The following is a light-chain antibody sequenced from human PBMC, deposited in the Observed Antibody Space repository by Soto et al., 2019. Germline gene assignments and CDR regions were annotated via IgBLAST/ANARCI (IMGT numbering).Light chain of an antibody. V-gene: IGLV2-11*01. J-gene: IGLJ2*01. CDR2: DVT. CDR3: SSYPGRYPLF. Sequence: QSALTQPRSVSGSPGQSITISCTGTSSDVGAYIYVSWYQQHPGKAPKLMIYDVTKRPSGVPDRFSGSKSGNTASLTISGLQAEDEADYYCSSYPGRYPLFLGGGTKVTVL. CDR1: SSDVGAYIY.